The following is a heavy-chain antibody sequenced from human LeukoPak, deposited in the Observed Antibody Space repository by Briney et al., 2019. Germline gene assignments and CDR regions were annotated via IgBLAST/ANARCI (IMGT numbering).Heavy chain of an antibody. CDR1: GGSFSGYY. Sequence: SETLSLTCAVYGGSFSGYYWSWIRQPPGKGLEWIGEINHSGSTNYNPSLKSRVTISVDTSKNQFSLKLSSVTAADTAVYYCASLLNGGVAHWFDPWGQGTLVTVSS. V-gene: IGHV4-34*01. CDR2: INHSGST. CDR3: ASLLNGGVAHWFDP. J-gene: IGHJ5*02. D-gene: IGHD7-27*01.